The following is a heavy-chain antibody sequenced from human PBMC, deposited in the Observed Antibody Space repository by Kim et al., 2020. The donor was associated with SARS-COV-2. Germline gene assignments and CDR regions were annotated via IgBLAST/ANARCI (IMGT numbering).Heavy chain of an antibody. J-gene: IGHJ3*02. Sequence: SVKGRFTISRDNAKNSLYLQMNSLRDEDTAVYYCARDDSSGYYYSIAFDIWGQGTMVTVSS. CDR3: ARDDSSGYYYSIAFDI. V-gene: IGHV3-48*02. D-gene: IGHD3-22*01.